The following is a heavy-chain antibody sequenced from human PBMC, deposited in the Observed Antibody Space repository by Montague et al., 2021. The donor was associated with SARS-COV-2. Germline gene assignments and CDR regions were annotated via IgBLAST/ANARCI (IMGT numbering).Heavy chain of an antibody. Sequence: SETLSLTCTVSGGSISSYYWSWIRQPPGKGLERIGYIYYSGSTNYNPSLKSRVTISVDTSKNQFSLKLSSVTAADTVVYYCARAYYDSSGYYGYFDYWGQGTLVTVSS. CDR3: ARAYYDSSGYYGYFDY. V-gene: IGHV4-59*13. CDR1: GGSISSYY. CDR2: IYYSGST. J-gene: IGHJ4*02. D-gene: IGHD3-22*01.